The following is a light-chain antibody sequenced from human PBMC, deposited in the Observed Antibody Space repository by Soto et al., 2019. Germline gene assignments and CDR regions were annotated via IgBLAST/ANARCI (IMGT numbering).Light chain of an antibody. J-gene: IGKJ1*01. CDR3: QKYNKWPQWT. Sequence: IVFTQSPGTLSFSPGSRLTLSCRASQSVNSSYLAWYQQKPGQAPSLLIFSGSNRGTGVPDRFSGSGSGTEFTITISRLQSEDFAAYYCQKYNKWPQWTFGQGTKVDIK. CDR2: SGS. CDR1: QSVNSSY. V-gene: IGKV3-20*01.